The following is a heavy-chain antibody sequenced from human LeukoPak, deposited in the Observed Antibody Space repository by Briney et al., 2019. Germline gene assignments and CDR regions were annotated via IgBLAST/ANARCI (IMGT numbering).Heavy chain of an antibody. D-gene: IGHD2-21*02. V-gene: IGHV4-38-2*02. CDR1: GYSISSGYY. CDR3: ARGGLGGGDRIIDY. Sequence: SETLSLTCTVSGYSISSGYYWGWIRQPPGKGLEWIGEINHSGSTNFIPSLESRVTISVDTSKNQVSLKLNSVTAADTAVYYCARGGLGGGDRIIDYWGQGTLVTVSS. J-gene: IGHJ4*02. CDR2: INHSGST.